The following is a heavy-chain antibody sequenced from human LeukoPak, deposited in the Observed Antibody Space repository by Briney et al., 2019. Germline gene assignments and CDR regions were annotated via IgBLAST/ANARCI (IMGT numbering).Heavy chain of an antibody. CDR2: IYCSGST. CDR1: GGSISSSSYY. D-gene: IGHD2-2*02. V-gene: IGHV4-39*07. Sequence: KPSETLSLTCTVSGGSISSSSYYWGWIRQPPGKGLEWIGSIYCSGSTYYNPSLKSRVTISVDTSKNQFSLKLSSVTAADTAVYYCARVSPVPAAINYWYFDLWGRGTLVTVSS. CDR3: ARVSPVPAAINYWYFDL. J-gene: IGHJ2*01.